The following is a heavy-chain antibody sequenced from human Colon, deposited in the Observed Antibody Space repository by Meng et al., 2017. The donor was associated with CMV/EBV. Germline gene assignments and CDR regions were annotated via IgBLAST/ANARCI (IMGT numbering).Heavy chain of an antibody. J-gene: IGHJ4*02. CDR3: ARRVVGSSGFDY. V-gene: IGHV1-46*01. Sequence: ASVKVSCKASGYTFTNYYMHWVRQAPGQGLEWMGIINFSGGSTSYAQKFQGRVAMTRDTSISTAYMELSRLRSDDTAVYYCARRVVGSSGFDYWGQGTLVTVSS. CDR2: INFSGGST. D-gene: IGHD5-18*01. CDR1: GYTFTNYY.